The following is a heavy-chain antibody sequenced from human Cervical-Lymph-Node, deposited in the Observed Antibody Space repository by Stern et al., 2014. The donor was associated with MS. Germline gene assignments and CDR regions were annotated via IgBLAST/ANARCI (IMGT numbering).Heavy chain of an antibody. D-gene: IGHD3-10*01. CDR1: GFSLRTNGVA. V-gene: IGHV2-5*02. Sequence: QVTLRESGPTLVKPTETLRLTCTFSGFSLRTNGVAVGRLRPATGQALEFLALSYWDGDNRYNPSLKRRLTITTDTSQCQVVLKMTSLGPVDTATYYCLYAPPGEFLEDAFDIWGQGTMVTISS. CDR2: SYWDGDN. J-gene: IGHJ3*02. CDR3: LYAPPGEFLEDAFDI.